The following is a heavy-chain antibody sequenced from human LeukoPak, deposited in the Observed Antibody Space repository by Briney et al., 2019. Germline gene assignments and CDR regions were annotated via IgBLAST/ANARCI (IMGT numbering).Heavy chain of an antibody. V-gene: IGHV1-18*01. J-gene: IGHJ4*02. CDR1: GYTFTSYG. Sequence: ASVKVSCKASGYTFTSYGISWVRQAPGQGLEWMGWISAYNGNTNYAQKLQGRVTMTADTSTSTAYMELRSLRSDDTAVYYCARDQGYYDSSGCYYWGQGTLVTVSS. CDR3: ARDQGYYDSSGCYY. CDR2: ISAYNGNT. D-gene: IGHD3-22*01.